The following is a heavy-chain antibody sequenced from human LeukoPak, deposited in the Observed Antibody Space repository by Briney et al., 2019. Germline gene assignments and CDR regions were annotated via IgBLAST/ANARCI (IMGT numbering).Heavy chain of an antibody. CDR1: GGSISSYY. D-gene: IGHD5-12*01. Sequence: PSETLSLTCTVSGGSISSYYWSWIRQTPGKGLEWIGYIYYSGSTNYNPSLKSRVTISVDASKNQFSLKLSSVTAADTAVYYCARVRDRGYDSLDYWGQGNLVTVSS. CDR2: IYYSGST. CDR3: ARVRDRGYDSLDY. V-gene: IGHV4-59*01. J-gene: IGHJ4*02.